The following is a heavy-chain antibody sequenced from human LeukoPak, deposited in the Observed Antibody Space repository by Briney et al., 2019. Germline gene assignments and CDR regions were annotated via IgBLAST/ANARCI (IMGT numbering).Heavy chain of an antibody. CDR2: IYTSGST. J-gene: IGHJ4*02. V-gene: IGHV4-4*07. CDR1: GGYISIYY. D-gene: IGHD3-10*01. Sequence: SETLSLTCTVSGGYISIYYWSWIRQPAGKVLEWIGRIYTSGSTNYNPSLKSRVTMSVDTSKNQFSLKLSSVTAADTAVYYCARDGWFGELFSFDYWGQGTLVTVSS. CDR3: ARDGWFGELFSFDY.